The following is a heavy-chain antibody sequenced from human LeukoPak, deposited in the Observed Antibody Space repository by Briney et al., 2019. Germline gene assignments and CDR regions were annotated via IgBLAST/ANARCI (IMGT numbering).Heavy chain of an antibody. D-gene: IGHD1-1*01. CDR1: GYTFTGYY. Sequence: ASVKVSCKASGYTFTGYYMHLVRQAPGQGLEWMGWINPNSGGTNYAQKFQGRVTITADKSTSTAYMELSSLRSEDTAVYYCALNWNYYYYMDVWGRGTTVTVSS. J-gene: IGHJ6*03. V-gene: IGHV1-2*02. CDR3: ALNWNYYYYMDV. CDR2: INPNSGGT.